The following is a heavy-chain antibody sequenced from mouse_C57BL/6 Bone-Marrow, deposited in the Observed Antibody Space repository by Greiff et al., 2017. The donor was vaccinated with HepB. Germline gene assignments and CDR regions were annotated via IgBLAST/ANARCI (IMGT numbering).Heavy chain of an antibody. Sequence: VQLQQSGAELVRPGASVKLSCTASGFNIKDDYMHWVKQRAEQGLEWIGWIDPENGDTEYASKFQGKATITADTSSNTAYLQLSSLTSEDTAVYYCTRWLLLDYWGQGTTLTVSS. CDR1: GFNIKDDY. CDR3: TRWLLLDY. CDR2: IDPENGDT. D-gene: IGHD2-3*01. J-gene: IGHJ2*01. V-gene: IGHV14-4*01.